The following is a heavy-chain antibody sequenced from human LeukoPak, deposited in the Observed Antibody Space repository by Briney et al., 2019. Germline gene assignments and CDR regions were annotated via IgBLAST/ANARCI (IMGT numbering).Heavy chain of an antibody. CDR1: GGSISSYY. V-gene: IGHV4-4*07. CDR2: IYTSGST. Sequence: SETLSLTCTVSGGSISSYYWSWIRQPAGKGLEWIGRIYTSGSTNYNPSLKSRVTISVDTSKNQVSLKLSSVTAADTAVYYCATTSGYSSSYYPPFDFWGQGTLVTVSS. CDR3: ATTSGYSSSYYPPFDF. J-gene: IGHJ4*02. D-gene: IGHD6-13*01.